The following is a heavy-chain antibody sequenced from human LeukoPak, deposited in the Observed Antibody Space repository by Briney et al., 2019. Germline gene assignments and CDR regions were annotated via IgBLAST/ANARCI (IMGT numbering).Heavy chain of an antibody. CDR2: IRHDGSEK. CDR3: ARGGSRQYNF. V-gene: IGHV3-7*01. Sequence: GGSLRLSCAASGFTFSSYWMSWVRQAPGKGLEWVANIRHDGSEKYYVDSVKGRFTISRDNAKDSLCLQMNSLRVEDTAVYYCARGGSRQYNFWGQGTLVTVSS. D-gene: IGHD5-18*01. CDR1: GFTFSSYW. J-gene: IGHJ4*02.